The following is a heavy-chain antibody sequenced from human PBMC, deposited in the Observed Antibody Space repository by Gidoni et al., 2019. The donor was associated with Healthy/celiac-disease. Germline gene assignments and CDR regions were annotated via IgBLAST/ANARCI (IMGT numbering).Heavy chain of an antibody. D-gene: IGHD3-3*01. CDR3: AKEGGGTNQPRYYDFWSGYYFDY. Sequence: EVQLLESGGGLVQPGGSLRLSCAASGVTFGGYAMSWVREAPGKGLEWVSAIIVSGGSTSYADSVKGRFTISRDNSKNTLYLQMNSLRAEDTAVYYCAKEGGGTNQPRYYDFWSGYYFDYWGQGTLVTVSS. J-gene: IGHJ4*02. V-gene: IGHV3-23*01. CDR1: GVTFGGYA. CDR2: IIVSGGST.